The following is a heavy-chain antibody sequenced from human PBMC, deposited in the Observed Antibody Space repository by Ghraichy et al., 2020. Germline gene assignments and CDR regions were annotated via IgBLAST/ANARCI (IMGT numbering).Heavy chain of an antibody. V-gene: IGHV4-34*01. CDR2: INHSGST. CDR3: ARGSKARITGTRWYFDY. Sequence: SETLSLTCAVYGGSFSGYYWSWIRQPPGKGLEWIGEINHSGSTNYNPSLKSRVTISVDTSKNQFSLKLSSVTAADTAVYYCARGSKARITGTRWYFDYWGQGTLVTVSS. CDR1: GGSFSGYY. D-gene: IGHD1-20*01. J-gene: IGHJ4*02.